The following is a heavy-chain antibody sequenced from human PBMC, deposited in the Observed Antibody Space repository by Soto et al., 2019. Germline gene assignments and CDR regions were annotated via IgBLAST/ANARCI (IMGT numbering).Heavy chain of an antibody. Sequence: QVQLVESGGGVVQPGRSLRLSCAASGFTFSSYGMHWVRQAPGKGLEWVAVISYDGSNKYYADSVKGRFTISRDNSKNTLYLQMDSLRAEDTAVYYGAKEEEGPIDYWGQGTLVTVSS. CDR3: AKEEEGPIDY. V-gene: IGHV3-30*18. J-gene: IGHJ4*02. CDR1: GFTFSSYG. CDR2: ISYDGSNK.